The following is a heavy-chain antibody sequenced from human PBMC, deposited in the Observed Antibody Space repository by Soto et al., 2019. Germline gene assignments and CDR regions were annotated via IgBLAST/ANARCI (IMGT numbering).Heavy chain of an antibody. Sequence: QVHLVESGGGVVQPGRSLTLSCTASGFAFSNYGIHWVRQAPGRGPEWVAVIWSDGTKKFYAGYARGRFTISRDTFKNTLYQKMNSLRAEDTAVYYRARDWCEIPAGKETVSQFDYWGQGNLVTVSS. CDR2: IWSDGTKK. CDR1: GFAFSNYG. J-gene: IGHJ4*02. D-gene: IGHD6-19*01. V-gene: IGHV3-33*01. CDR3: ARDWCEIPAGKETVSQFDY.